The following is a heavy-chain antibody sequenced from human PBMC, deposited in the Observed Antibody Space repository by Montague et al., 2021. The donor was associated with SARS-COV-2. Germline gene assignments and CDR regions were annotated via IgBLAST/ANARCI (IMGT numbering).Heavy chain of an antibody. CDR3: ATDPGAFDI. CDR2: INRSGSTT. J-gene: IGHJ3*02. CDR1: GFTFSNYA. Sequence: SLRLSCAASGFTFSNYAMSWVRQAPGKGLEWVSVINRSGSTTYYTDFVKGPFTISRDNSKNTLYLQMNSLRGEDTAVYYCATDPGAFDIWGQGTMVTVSS. V-gene: IGHV3-23*01.